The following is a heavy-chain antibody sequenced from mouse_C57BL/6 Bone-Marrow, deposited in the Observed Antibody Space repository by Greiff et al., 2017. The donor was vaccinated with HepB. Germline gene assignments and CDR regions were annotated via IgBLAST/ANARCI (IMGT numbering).Heavy chain of an antibody. J-gene: IGHJ1*03. CDR1: GFNIKDYY. V-gene: IGHV14-2*01. D-gene: IGHD1-1*01. CDR2: IDPEDGET. CDR3: ARDGTLYFDG. Sequence: VQLQQSGAELVKPGASVKLSCTASGFNIKDYYMHWVKQRTEQGLEWIGRIDPEDGETEYAPKFQGKATITADTSSNTAYLQLSSLTSEDTAVYYCARDGTLYFDGWGTGTTVTVSS.